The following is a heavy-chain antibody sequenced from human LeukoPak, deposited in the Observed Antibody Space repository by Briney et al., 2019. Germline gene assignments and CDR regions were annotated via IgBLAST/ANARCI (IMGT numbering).Heavy chain of an antibody. D-gene: IGHD3-10*01. CDR1: GYTFTSYY. CDR2: INPSGGST. CDR3: ARDPGITMVRGVTRPSYYFDY. Sequence: ASVKVSCKASGYTFTSYYMHWVRQAPGQGLEWMGIINPSGGSTSYAQKFQGRVTMTRDMSTSTVCMELSSLRSEDTAVYYCARDPGITMVRGVTRPSYYFDYWGQGTLVTVSS. V-gene: IGHV1-46*01. J-gene: IGHJ4*02.